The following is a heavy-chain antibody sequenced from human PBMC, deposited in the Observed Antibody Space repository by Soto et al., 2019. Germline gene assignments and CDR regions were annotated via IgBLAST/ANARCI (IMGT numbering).Heavy chain of an antibody. V-gene: IGHV1-18*04. CDR1: GYTFSSYG. D-gene: IGHD6-6*01. CDR2: FSAYNGNT. Sequence: QVQLVQSGAEVKKPGASVKVSCKASGYTFSSYGISWVRQAPGQGLAWMGWFSAYNGNTNYAQKIQGRVTMTTDTSTSTGYMELRSLRSEDTAVYYCARDLIAVRSGWFDVWGQGTLVTVSS. J-gene: IGHJ5*02. CDR3: ARDLIAVRSGWFDV.